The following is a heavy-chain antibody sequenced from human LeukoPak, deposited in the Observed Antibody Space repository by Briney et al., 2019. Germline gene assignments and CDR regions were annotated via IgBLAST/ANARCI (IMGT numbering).Heavy chain of an antibody. CDR3: ARGGRYYGSGSYYSGY. CDR2: INHSGST. J-gene: IGHJ4*02. V-gene: IGHV4-34*01. Sequence: SETLSLTCAVYAGSFSGYYWSWIRQPPGKGLEWIGEINHSGSTNYNPSLKSRVTISVDTSKNQFSLKLSSVTAADTAVYYCARGGRYYGSGSYYSGYWGQGTLVTVSS. D-gene: IGHD3-10*01. CDR1: AGSFSGYY.